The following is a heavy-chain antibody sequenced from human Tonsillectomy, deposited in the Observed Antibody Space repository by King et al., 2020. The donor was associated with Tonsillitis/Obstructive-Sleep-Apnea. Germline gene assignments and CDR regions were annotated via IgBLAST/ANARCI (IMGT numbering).Heavy chain of an antibody. Sequence: QVQLQESGPGLVKPSQTLSLTCSVSGGSINTADYYWSWIRQPPGKPLQWIGDIYHTGSTSFNPSLMSRLSISLDTPKNQFSLQLTSVTAADTAVYYCARQLMGPDVCDYWGRGTLVTVAA. CDR2: IYHTGST. CDR1: GGSINTADYY. J-gene: IGHJ4*02. V-gene: IGHV4-30-4*01. D-gene: IGHD3-16*01. CDR3: ARQLMGPDVCDY.